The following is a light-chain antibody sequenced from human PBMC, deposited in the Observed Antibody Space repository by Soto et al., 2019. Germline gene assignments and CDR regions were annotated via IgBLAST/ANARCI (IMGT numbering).Light chain of an antibody. Sequence: EIVLTQSPATLSLSPGERATLSCRASQSVGRHLAWYQQKPGQAPRLLIYDASNRATGVPARFSGSGSGTDFTLSICILEPEDFAVYYCQQRNNWPPATFGGGTKVEIK. CDR3: QQRNNWPPAT. CDR1: QSVGRH. J-gene: IGKJ4*01. CDR2: DAS. V-gene: IGKV3-11*01.